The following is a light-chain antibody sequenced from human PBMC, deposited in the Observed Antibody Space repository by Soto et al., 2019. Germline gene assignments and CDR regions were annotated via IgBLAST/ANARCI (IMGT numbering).Light chain of an antibody. V-gene: IGKV1-39*01. CDR1: QSIRSN. J-gene: IGKJ1*01. CDR2: AAS. Sequence: DIQMTQSPSSLSASVGDRVTITCRASQSIRSNLNWYQQKPGKAPKLLIYAASSLQSGVPSRFSGSASGTDFTLTISSLQPEDVAKYHCQQTYSTPSTFGQGTKVELK. CDR3: QQTYSTPST.